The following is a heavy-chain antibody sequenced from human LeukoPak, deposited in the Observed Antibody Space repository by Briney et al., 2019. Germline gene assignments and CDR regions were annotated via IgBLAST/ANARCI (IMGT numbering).Heavy chain of an antibody. CDR1: RFTFSRYS. Sequence: TGGSLRLSCAASRFTFSRYSMSWVRQAPGKGLEWVSYISSSSTMYYADSVKGRFTISRDSAKNSLYLQMNSLRVEDTAVYYCARDPYSGYDLQAFDYWGQGTLVTVSS. CDR3: ARDPYSGYDLQAFDY. CDR2: ISSSSTM. V-gene: IGHV3-48*01. D-gene: IGHD5-12*01. J-gene: IGHJ4*02.